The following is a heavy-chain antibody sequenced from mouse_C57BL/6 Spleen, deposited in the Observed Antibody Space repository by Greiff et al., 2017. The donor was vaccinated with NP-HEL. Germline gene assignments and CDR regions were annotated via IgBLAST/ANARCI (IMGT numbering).Heavy chain of an antibody. D-gene: IGHD2-10*02. CDR1: GYSITSGYD. J-gene: IGHJ2*01. CDR2: ISYSGST. CDR3: ARTYGFYYFDY. Sequence: DVQLQESGPGMVKPSQSLSLTCTVTGYSITSGYDWHWIRHFPGNKLEWMGYISYSGSTNYNPSLKSRISITHDTSKNHFFLKLNSVTTEDTATYYCARTYGFYYFDYWGQGTTLTVSS. V-gene: IGHV3-1*01.